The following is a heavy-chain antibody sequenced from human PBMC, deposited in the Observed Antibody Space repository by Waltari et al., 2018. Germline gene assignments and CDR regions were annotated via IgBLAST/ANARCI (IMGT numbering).Heavy chain of an antibody. V-gene: IGHV3-21*01. CDR2: ISSSSSYI. J-gene: IGHJ4*02. D-gene: IGHD6-19*01. Sequence: EVQLVESGGGLVKPGGSLRLSCAASGFTFSSDSMNWVRQAPGKGLEWVSSISSSSSYIYYADSVKGRFTISRDNAKNSLYLQMNSLRAEDTAVYYCAREGLAVAGSQVPFDYWGQGTLVTVSS. CDR1: GFTFSSDS. CDR3: AREGLAVAGSQVPFDY.